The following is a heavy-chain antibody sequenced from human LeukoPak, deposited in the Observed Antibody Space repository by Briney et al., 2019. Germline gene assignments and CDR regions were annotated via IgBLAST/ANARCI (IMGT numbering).Heavy chain of an antibody. CDR3: ARTGYSSSWYYFDY. J-gene: IGHJ4*02. D-gene: IGHD6-13*01. CDR1: GGSISSYY. CDR2: IYYSGST. V-gene: IGHV4-59*01. Sequence: KTSESLSLTCTVSGGSISSYYWSWMRQPPGKGLEWIGYIYYSGSTNYNPPLKSRVTISVDTSKKQFSLKLNSVIAADTAVYYCARTGYSSSWYYFDYWGQGTLVTVSS.